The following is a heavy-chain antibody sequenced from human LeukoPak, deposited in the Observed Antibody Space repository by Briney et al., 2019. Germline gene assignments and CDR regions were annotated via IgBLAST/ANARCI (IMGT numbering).Heavy chain of an antibody. CDR1: GFTFSNYD. D-gene: IGHD4-17*01. CDR2: IGTAGDT. J-gene: IGHJ4*02. CDR3: ARARAGDYTFDY. V-gene: IGHV3-13*01. Sequence: PGGSLRLSCAASGFTFSNYDMHWVRQVTGKGLEWVSAIGTAGDTYYTTSVKGRITISRENAKNSFYPQMNSLRVGDTAVYYCARARAGDYTFDYWGQGALVTVSS.